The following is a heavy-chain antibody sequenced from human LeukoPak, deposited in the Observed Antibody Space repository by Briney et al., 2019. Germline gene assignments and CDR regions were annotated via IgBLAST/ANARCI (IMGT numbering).Heavy chain of an antibody. CDR2: IIPIFGTA. CDR1: GYTLTELS. D-gene: IGHD2-2*01. J-gene: IGHJ4*02. Sequence: ASVKVSCKVSGYTLTELSMHWVRQAPGQGLEWMGGIIPIFGTANYAQKFQGRVTIATDESTSTAYMELSSLRSEDTAVYYCATEPPHICSSTSCTGYWGQGTLVTVSS. CDR3: ATEPPHICSSTSCTGY. V-gene: IGHV1-69*05.